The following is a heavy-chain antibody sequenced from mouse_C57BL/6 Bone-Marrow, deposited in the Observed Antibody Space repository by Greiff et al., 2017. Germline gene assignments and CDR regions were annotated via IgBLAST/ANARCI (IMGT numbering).Heavy chain of an antibody. J-gene: IGHJ1*03. CDR1: GYTFTSYW. D-gene: IGHD2-3*01. CDR2: IHPNSGST. Sequence: QVQLQQPGAELVKPGASVKLSCKASGYTFTSYWMHWVKQRPGQGLEWIGMIHPNSGSTNYNEKFKSKATLTVDKSSSTAYMQLSSRTSEDSAVYYCARDYDGYYFDVWGTGTTVTVSS. CDR3: ARDYDGYYFDV. V-gene: IGHV1-64*01.